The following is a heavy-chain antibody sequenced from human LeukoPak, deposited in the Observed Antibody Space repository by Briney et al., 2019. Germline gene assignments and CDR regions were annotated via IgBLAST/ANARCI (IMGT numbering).Heavy chain of an antibody. Sequence: GGSLRLSCAVSGFTFSSYGMHWVRQAPGKGLEWVAVISYDGSNKYYADSVKGRFTISRDNSKNTLYLQMNSLRAEDTAVYYCAKTGSLGQQLVDYYYMDVWGKGTTVTVSS. CDR1: GFTFSSYG. CDR3: AKTGSLGQQLVDYYYMDV. D-gene: IGHD6-13*01. J-gene: IGHJ6*03. CDR2: ISYDGSNK. V-gene: IGHV3-30*18.